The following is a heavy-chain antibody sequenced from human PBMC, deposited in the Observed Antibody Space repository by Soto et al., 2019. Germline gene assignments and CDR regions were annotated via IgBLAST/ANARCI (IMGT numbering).Heavy chain of an antibody. J-gene: IGHJ5*02. D-gene: IGHD5-18*01. CDR1: GFIFSGSA. Sequence: GGSLRLSCAASGFIFSGSAMHWVRQASGKGLEWVGRIRSKDHSYATAYGASVKGRFTISRDDSKNTAYLQMNSLKTEDTAVYYCTRPGGYRYGWVDNWLDPWGQGTQVTVSS. V-gene: IGHV3-73*01. CDR2: IRSKDHSYAT. CDR3: TRPGGYRYGWVDNWLDP.